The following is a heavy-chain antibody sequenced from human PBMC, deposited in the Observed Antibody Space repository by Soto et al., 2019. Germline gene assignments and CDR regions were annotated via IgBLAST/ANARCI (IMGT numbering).Heavy chain of an antibody. Sequence: GASVKVSCKTSGYTFTNYYLHWVRQAPGQGLEWMGMVNPSTGSTIYAQNFQGRVTVTRDTSTSTVYMELSSLRSDDTAVYFCARHHCMTTSCSSGGFDFWG. CDR2: VNPSTGST. D-gene: IGHD2-2*01. CDR1: GYTFTNYY. V-gene: IGHV1-46*01. J-gene: IGHJ4*01. CDR3: ARHHCMTTSCSSGGFDF.